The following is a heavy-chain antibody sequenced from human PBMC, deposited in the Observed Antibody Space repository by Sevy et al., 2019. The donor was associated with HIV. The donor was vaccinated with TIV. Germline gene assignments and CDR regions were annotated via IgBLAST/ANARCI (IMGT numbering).Heavy chain of an antibody. Sequence: GGSLRLSCAVSGFNLRSHAMHWVRQAPGKGLEWVAVISNDGSNGVYADSVKGRFTISRDNSKNTLYLQLNSLRGEDTAVYYCARDTLGYSFGLLEYWGQGTLVTVSS. V-gene: IGHV3-30*04. CDR2: ISNDGSNG. CDR3: ARDTLGYSFGLLEY. CDR1: GFNLRSHA. J-gene: IGHJ1*01. D-gene: IGHD5-12*01.